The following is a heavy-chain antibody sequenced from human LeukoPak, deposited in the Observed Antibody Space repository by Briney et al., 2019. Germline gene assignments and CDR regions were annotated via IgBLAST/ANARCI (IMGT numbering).Heavy chain of an antibody. CDR2: MNPNSGNT. J-gene: IGHJ4*02. D-gene: IGHD6-13*01. V-gene: IGHV1-8*01. CDR1: GYTFTSYD. CDR3: ARRYSRTIQAPDY. Sequence: ASVKVSCKASGYTFTSYDINWVRQATGQGLEWMGWMNPNSGNTGYAQKFQGRVTMTRNTSISTAYMELSSLRPEDTAVYYCARRYSRTIQAPDYWGQGTLVTVSS.